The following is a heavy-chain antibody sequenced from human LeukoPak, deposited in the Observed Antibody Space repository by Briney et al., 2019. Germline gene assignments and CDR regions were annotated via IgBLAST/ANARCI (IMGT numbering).Heavy chain of an antibody. CDR1: GGTFSSYA. Sequence: GASVKVSCKASGGTFSSYAISWVRQAPGQGLEWMGWISAYNGNTNYAQKLQGRVTMTTDTSTSTAYMELRSLRSDDTAVYYCARVPAALPDYWGQGTLVTVSS. CDR2: ISAYNGNT. V-gene: IGHV1-18*01. D-gene: IGHD2-2*02. CDR3: ARVPAALPDY. J-gene: IGHJ4*02.